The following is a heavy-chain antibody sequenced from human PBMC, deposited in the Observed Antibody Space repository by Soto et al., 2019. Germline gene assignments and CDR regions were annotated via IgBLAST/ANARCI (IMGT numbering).Heavy chain of an antibody. D-gene: IGHD2-15*01. CDR1: GFSLSTSGVG. CDR3: AHRPSYCSGGSCYSGFDY. J-gene: IGHJ4*02. CDR2: IYWDDDT. Sequence: QITLKESGPTLVKPTQTLTLTCTFSGFSLSTSGVGVGWIRQPPGKALEWLALIYWDDDTRYSPSLKSRLTITKDTSKNQVVLTMTNMDPVDTATYYWAHRPSYCSGGSCYSGFDYWGQGTLVTGYS. V-gene: IGHV2-5*02.